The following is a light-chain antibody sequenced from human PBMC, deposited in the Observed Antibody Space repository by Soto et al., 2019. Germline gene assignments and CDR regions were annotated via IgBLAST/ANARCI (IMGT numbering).Light chain of an antibody. CDR3: HSYNSIPRT. Sequence: DIQMAQSPSSLSASIGDRVTITCRASQGISEYLAWYQQRPGNAPNLLIYGASILQSEVPSRFSGSGSGTHFTLTISSLQPEDVATYYCHSYNSIPRTFGQGTTVEIK. CDR2: GAS. V-gene: IGKV1-27*01. CDR1: QGISEY. J-gene: IGKJ1*01.